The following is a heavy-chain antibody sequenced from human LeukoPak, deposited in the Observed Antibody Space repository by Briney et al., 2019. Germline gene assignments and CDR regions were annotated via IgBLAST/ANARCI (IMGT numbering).Heavy chain of an antibody. CDR1: GGSISSYS. V-gene: IGHV4-59*08. D-gene: IGHD6-6*01. CDR3: ATQELVPTALNAFDI. Sequence: SETLSLTCSVSGGSISSYSWSWIRQPPGKGLEWIGYLYESGTTNYKASLKSRVTMSVDTSKNHFSLRLTSVTVADTAVYYCATQELVPTALNAFDIWGQGTLVTVSS. CDR2: LYESGTT. J-gene: IGHJ3*02.